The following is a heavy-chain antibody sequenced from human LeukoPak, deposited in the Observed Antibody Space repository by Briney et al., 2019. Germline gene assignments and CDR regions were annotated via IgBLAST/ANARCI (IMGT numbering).Heavy chain of an antibody. Sequence: PGGSLRLSCAASGFTLSSYGMHWVRQAPGKGLEWVAVISYDGSNKYYADSVKGRFTISRDSSKNTLYLQMNSLRAEDTAVYYCARDLGVVMYYFDYWGQGTLVTVSS. V-gene: IGHV3-30*03. D-gene: IGHD3-3*01. CDR2: ISYDGSNK. CDR3: ARDLGVVMYYFDY. J-gene: IGHJ4*02. CDR1: GFTLSSYG.